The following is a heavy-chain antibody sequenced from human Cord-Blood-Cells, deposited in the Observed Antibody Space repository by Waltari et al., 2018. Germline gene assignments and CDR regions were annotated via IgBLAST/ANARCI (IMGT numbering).Heavy chain of an antibody. CDR3: ASLEVTMGDY. V-gene: IGHV1-2*02. D-gene: IGHD2-21*02. CDR1: GHPFTRSY. J-gene: IGHJ4*02. CDR2: INPNSGGT. Sequence: VQLVPSGAEVKKPGASVKVPCTASGHPFTRSYSHWVRQAPGQGLEWMGWINPNSGGTNYAQKFQGRVTMTRDTSISTAYMELSRLRSDDTAVYYCASLEVTMGDYWGQGTLVTVSS.